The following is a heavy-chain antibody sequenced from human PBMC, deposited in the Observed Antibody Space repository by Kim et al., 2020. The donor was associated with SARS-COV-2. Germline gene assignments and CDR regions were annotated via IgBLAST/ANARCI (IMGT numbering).Heavy chain of an antibody. V-gene: IGHV3-7*03. CDR2: IKQDGSEK. J-gene: IGHJ2*01. CDR1: GFTFSSYW. CDR3: ARDRGTIFGVVIIPFDL. D-gene: IGHD3-3*01. Sequence: GGSLRLSCAASGFTFSSYWMSWVRQAPGKGLEWVANIKQDGSEKYYVDSVKGRFTISRDNAKNSLYLQMNSLRAEDTAVYYCARDRGTIFGVVIIPFDLWGRGTLVTVSS.